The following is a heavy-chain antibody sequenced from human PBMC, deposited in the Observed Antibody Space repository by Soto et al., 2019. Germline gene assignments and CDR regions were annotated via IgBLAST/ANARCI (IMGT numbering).Heavy chain of an antibody. D-gene: IGHD3-9*01. CDR3: ARERVTGYYNVIGY. Sequence: QVHLVESGGGVVQPGRSLRLSCAASGFTFSIYSMHWVRQAPGKGLEWVAGLSYDVSNEFYADSVKGRFTISRDNSKNTLYLQMNSLRAEDTAVYYCARERVTGYYNVIGYWGQGTLVTVSS. V-gene: IGHV3-30-3*01. CDR1: GFTFSIYS. J-gene: IGHJ4*02. CDR2: LSYDVSNE.